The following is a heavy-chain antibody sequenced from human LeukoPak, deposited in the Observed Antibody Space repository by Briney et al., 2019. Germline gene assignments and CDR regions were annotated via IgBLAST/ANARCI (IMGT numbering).Heavy chain of an antibody. CDR2: IYYSGST. D-gene: IGHD5-24*01. V-gene: IGHV4-59*12. J-gene: IGHJ6*03. Sequence: SEALSLTGTVSGGSIGSYYWSWIRQLPGKGLEWIGYIYYSGSTNYNPSLKSRVTISVDTSKNQFSLKLSSVTAADTAVYYCARVRDFYYMDVWGKGTTVTISS. CDR3: ARVRDFYYMDV. CDR1: GGSIGSYY.